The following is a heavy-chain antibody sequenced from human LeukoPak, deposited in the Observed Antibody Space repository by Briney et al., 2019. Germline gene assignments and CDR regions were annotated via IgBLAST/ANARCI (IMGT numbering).Heavy chain of an antibody. J-gene: IGHJ5*02. CDR3: ARLIVVVPAAPNWFDP. V-gene: IGHV1-18*01. CDR1: GYTFTSYG. Sequence: GASVKVSCKASGYTFTSYGISWVRQAPGQGLEWMGWISAYNGNTNYAQKLQGRVTMTTDTSTSTAYMELRSLRSDDTAVYYCARLIVVVPAAPNWFDPWGQRTLVSVSS. CDR2: ISAYNGNT. D-gene: IGHD2-2*01.